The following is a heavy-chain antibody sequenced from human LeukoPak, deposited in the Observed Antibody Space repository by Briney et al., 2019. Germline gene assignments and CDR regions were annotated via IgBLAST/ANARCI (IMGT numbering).Heavy chain of an antibody. D-gene: IGHD2-21*01. CDR1: GFTFSSYD. Sequence: GGSLTLSCAASGFTFSSYDMHWVRQAPGKGLEWVAFIRYDGSNKYYADSVKGRFTISRDNSKNTLYLQMNSLRAEDTAVYYCAKDPGGGDCCVFDYWGQGTLVTVSS. CDR2: IRYDGSNK. J-gene: IGHJ4*02. V-gene: IGHV3-30*02. CDR3: AKDPGGGDCCVFDY.